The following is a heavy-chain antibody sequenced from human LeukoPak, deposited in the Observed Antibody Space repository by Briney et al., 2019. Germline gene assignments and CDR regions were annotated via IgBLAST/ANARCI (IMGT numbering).Heavy chain of an antibody. CDR3: AREGFTSSSWYYFDY. CDR1: GYTFTSYA. CDR2: INAGNGNT. Sequence: GASVKVSCKASGYTFTSYAMHWVRPAPGQRLEWMGWINAGNGNTKYSQKFQGRVTITRDTSASTAYMELSSLRSEDTAVYYCAREGFTSSSWYYFDYWGQGTLVTVSS. J-gene: IGHJ4*02. V-gene: IGHV1-3*01. D-gene: IGHD6-13*01.